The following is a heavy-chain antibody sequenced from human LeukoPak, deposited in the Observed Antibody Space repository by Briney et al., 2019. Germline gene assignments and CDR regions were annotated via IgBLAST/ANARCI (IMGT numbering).Heavy chain of an antibody. CDR3: ARRFTSGWAGDH. Sequence: PGESLKISCKASGYTFSSYWIACLHQMPGKGLEWMGIINPGNTETKYSPSFRGPVTISADKSSNTASLQWNSLKASDSAMYYCARRFTSGWAGDHWGQGTLVTVAS. CDR1: GYTFSSYW. CDR2: INPGNTET. D-gene: IGHD6-19*01. J-gene: IGHJ5*02. V-gene: IGHV5-51*07.